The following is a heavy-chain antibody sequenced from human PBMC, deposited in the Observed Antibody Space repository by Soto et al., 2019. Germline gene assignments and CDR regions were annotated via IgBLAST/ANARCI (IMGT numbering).Heavy chain of an antibody. V-gene: IGHV3-11*05. CDR2: ISSSSSYT. D-gene: IGHD3-22*01. CDR1: GFTFSDYY. Sequence: QVQLVESGGGLVKPGGSLRLSCAASGFTFSDYYMSWIRQAPGKGLEWVSYISSSSSYTNYADSVKGRFTISRDNAKNSLYLQMNRLRAEDTAVYYCATGQYYYYSRGYYYSWGKGTLVTVSS. CDR3: ATGQYYYYSRGYYYS. J-gene: IGHJ4*02.